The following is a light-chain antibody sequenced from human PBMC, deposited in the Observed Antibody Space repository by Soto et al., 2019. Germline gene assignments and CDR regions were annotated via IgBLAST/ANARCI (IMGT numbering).Light chain of an antibody. CDR1: QSISSY. CDR2: AAS. Sequence: DIQMTQSPSSLSASVGDRVTITCRASQSISSYLNWYQQKPGKAPKLLIYAASSLQSGVPSRFSGRRSGTDFTLTISSLQPEDFPTYFCQLSYSTPPSTFGQGTKADIK. V-gene: IGKV1-39*01. CDR3: QLSYSTPPST. J-gene: IGKJ1*01.